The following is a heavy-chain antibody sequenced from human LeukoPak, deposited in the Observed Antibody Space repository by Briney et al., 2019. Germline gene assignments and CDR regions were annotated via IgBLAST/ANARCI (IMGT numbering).Heavy chain of an antibody. CDR3: ASPRHYYDSSGYYPLDY. Sequence: PSQTLSLTCTVSGGSISSGDYYWRWIRQPPGKGLEWIGCIYYSGSTYYNPSLKSRVAISVDTSKNQFPLKLSSVTAADTAVYSCASPRHYYDSSGYYPLDYWGQGTLVTVSS. D-gene: IGHD3-22*01. CDR2: IYYSGST. CDR1: GGSISSGDYY. J-gene: IGHJ4*02. V-gene: IGHV4-30-4*01.